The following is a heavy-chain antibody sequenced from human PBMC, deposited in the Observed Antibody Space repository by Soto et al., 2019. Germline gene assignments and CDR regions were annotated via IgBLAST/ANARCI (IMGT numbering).Heavy chain of an antibody. D-gene: IGHD3-3*01. CDR3: AKDLKGLWYDFSFASPAILFDY. J-gene: IGHJ4*02. Sequence: GGSLRLSCAASGFTFSSYAMSWVRQAPGKGLEWVSAISGSGGSTYYADSVEGRFTISRDNSKNTLYLQMNSLRAEDTAVYYCAKDLKGLWYDFSFASPAILFDYWGQGTLVTVSS. V-gene: IGHV3-23*01. CDR2: ISGSGGST. CDR1: GFTFSSYA.